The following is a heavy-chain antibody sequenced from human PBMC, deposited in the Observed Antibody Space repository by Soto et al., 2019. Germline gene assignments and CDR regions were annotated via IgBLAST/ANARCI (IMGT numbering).Heavy chain of an antibody. Sequence: GESLKISCKGSGYIFTGYCNNWAPQTPGKGLELMGKIDPTDSDTNYSPSFQGHVTFSADMSFTTAYLQWSSLKASDTAMYYCARHLSVADPVNYMGQGALVTVAS. CDR1: GYIFTGYC. CDR2: IDPTDSDT. J-gene: IGHJ4*02. CDR3: ARHLSVADPVNY. D-gene: IGHD6-19*01. V-gene: IGHV5-10-1*01.